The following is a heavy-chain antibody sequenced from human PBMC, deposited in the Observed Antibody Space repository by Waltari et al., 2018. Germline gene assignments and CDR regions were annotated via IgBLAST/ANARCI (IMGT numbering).Heavy chain of an antibody. V-gene: IGHV1-18*01. Sequence: QVQLVQSGAEVKKPGASVKVSCKASGYTFTSYGISWVRQAPGQGLEWMGWISAYNGNTNDAQKLQGRVTMTTDTSTSTAYMELRSLRSDDTAVYYCARGAMGSGWYLRDDAFDIWGQGTMVTVSS. CDR1: GYTFTSYG. D-gene: IGHD6-19*01. CDR2: ISAYNGNT. CDR3: ARGAMGSGWYLRDDAFDI. J-gene: IGHJ3*02.